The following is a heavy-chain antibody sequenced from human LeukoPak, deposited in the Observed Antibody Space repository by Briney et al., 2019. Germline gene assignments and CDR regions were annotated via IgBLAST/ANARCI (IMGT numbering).Heavy chain of an antibody. CDR1: GFSLSTSGVG. V-gene: IGHV2-5*01. Sequence: SGPTLVNPTQTLTLTCTFSGFSLSTSGVGVGWIRQPPGKALEWLALIYWNDDKRYSPSLKSRLTITKDTSKNQVVLTMTNMDPVDTATYYCAHSPDYAYVWGSYRFVRAFDYWGQGTLVTVSS. D-gene: IGHD3-16*02. J-gene: IGHJ4*02. CDR3: AHSPDYAYVWGSYRFVRAFDY. CDR2: IYWNDDK.